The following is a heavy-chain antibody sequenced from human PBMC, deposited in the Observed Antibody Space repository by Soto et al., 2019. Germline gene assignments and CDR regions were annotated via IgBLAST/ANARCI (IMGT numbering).Heavy chain of an antibody. CDR2: IYYSGST. CDR1: GGSISSSSYY. V-gene: IGHV4-39*07. CDR3: ARGLGIAAAGTRGWFEP. D-gene: IGHD6-13*01. Sequence: PSETLSLTCTVSGGSISSSSYYWGWIRQPPGKGLEWIGSIYYSGSTYYNPSLKSRVTISVDTSKNQFSLKLSSVTAADTAVYYCARGLGIAAAGTRGWFEPWGQGTLVTVSS. J-gene: IGHJ5*02.